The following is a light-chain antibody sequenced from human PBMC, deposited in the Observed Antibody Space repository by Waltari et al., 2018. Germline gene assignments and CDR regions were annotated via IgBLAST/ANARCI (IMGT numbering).Light chain of an antibody. Sequence: EILMTQSPATLSVSPGERATLSCRASQSVSSDLAWYQQKPGQPPRLLIYGASTRATGVPDRISGSGSGTDFTLTISSPQSEDFAIYYCQQYNNWPPLTFGGGTKVEIK. CDR3: QQYNNWPPLT. CDR2: GAS. CDR1: QSVSSD. V-gene: IGKV3-15*01. J-gene: IGKJ4*01.